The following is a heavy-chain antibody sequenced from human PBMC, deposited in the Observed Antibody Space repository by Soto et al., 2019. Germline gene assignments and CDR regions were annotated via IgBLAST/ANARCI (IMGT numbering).Heavy chain of an antibody. J-gene: IGHJ4*02. D-gene: IGHD2-8*02. CDR3: ARISYWVKDY. CDR1: GASLSSGSYY. V-gene: IGHV4-61*01. Sequence: SETLSLTYTVSGASLSSGSYYWSWIRQPPGKGLEWIGYFYYTGTTKYNPSLESRVTISADTSKNQFSLNLTSVTAADTAVYYCARISYWVKDYWGQGALVTVSS. CDR2: FYYTGTT.